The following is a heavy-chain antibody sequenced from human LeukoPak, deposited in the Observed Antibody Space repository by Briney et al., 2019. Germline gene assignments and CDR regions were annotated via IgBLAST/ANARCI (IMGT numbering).Heavy chain of an antibody. J-gene: IGHJ4*02. D-gene: IGHD3-10*01. V-gene: IGHV3-21*01. Sequence: GGSLRLSCAASGFTFTNYKIHWVRQAPGKGLEWVSSISGGSHYIYYADSVWGRFTISRDNAKNSLYLQMHSLRAEDTAVYYCAREAYGSGNYPFDYWGQGTLVTVSS. CDR1: GFTFTNYK. CDR2: ISGGSHYI. CDR3: AREAYGSGNYPFDY.